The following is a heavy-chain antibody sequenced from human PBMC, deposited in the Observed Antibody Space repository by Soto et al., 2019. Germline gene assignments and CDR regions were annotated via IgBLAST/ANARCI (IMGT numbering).Heavy chain of an antibody. Sequence: EVQLVESGGGLVQPGGSLRLYCAASGFTFSNYWMSWVRQAPGKGLEWVANIKKDGSEKDYVDSVKGRFTISRDNAKNSLYLQMNSLRAEDTAVYYCARDLVGYCSGGNCNDAFDIWGQGTMVTISS. CDR3: ARDLVGYCSGGNCNDAFDI. J-gene: IGHJ3*02. CDR2: IKKDGSEK. V-gene: IGHV3-7*01. D-gene: IGHD2-15*01. CDR1: GFTFSNYW.